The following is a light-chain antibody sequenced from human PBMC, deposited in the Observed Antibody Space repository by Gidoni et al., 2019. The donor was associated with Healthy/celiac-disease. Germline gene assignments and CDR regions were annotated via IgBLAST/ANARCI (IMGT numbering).Light chain of an antibody. J-gene: IGKJ5*01. Sequence: DIQMTQSPSSLSASVGDRVTITCRASQSISSYLNWYQQKPGKAPKLLIYAASSLQSGVPSRFSGSGSGTDFTLTISSLQPEDFATYYCQQSYSTPGITFGQGTRLVIK. V-gene: IGKV1-39*01. CDR2: AAS. CDR3: QQSYSTPGIT. CDR1: QSISSY.